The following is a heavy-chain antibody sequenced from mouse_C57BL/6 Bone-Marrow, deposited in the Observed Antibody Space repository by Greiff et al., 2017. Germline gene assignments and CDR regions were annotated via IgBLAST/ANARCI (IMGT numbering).Heavy chain of an antibody. Sequence: EVMLVESGGGLVQPGGSLKLSCAASGFTFSDYGMAWVRQAPRKGPEWVAFISNLAYSIYYADTVTGRFTISREKAKNTLYLEMSSLRSEDTAMYYCARQGFTTVYYYAMDYWGQGTSVTVTS. CDR3: ARQGFTTVYYYAMDY. CDR1: GFTFSDYG. V-gene: IGHV5-15*04. CDR2: ISNLAYSI. D-gene: IGHD1-1*01. J-gene: IGHJ4*01.